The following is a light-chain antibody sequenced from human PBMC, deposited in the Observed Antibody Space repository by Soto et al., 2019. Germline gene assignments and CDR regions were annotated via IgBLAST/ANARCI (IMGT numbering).Light chain of an antibody. CDR1: ISNIGKDT. Sequence: QAVVTQPPSVSGTPGLRVNISCSGGISNIGKDTVNWYQQLPGTAPKLLMFNDDKRPSGVPDRFSGSRSGTSASLAISGLQSDDAAVYFCSTWDDSLNGWVFGGGTKLTVL. J-gene: IGLJ3*02. CDR2: NDD. CDR3: STWDDSLNGWV. V-gene: IGLV1-44*01.